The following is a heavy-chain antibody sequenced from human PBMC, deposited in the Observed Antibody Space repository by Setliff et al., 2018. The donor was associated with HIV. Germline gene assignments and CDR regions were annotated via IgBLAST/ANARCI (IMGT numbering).Heavy chain of an antibody. CDR1: GGSISSGSYY. CDR2: IYTSGST. J-gene: IGHJ1*01. Sequence: SETLSLTCTVSGGSISSGSYYWSWIRQPAGKGLEWIGRIYTSGSTNYNPSLKSRVTISGDTSKNQFSLKLSSVTSADTAVYYCARGGSAVAGPAEYFQHWGRAPWSPSPQ. D-gene: IGHD6-19*01. CDR3: ARGGSAVAGPAEYFQH. V-gene: IGHV4-61*02.